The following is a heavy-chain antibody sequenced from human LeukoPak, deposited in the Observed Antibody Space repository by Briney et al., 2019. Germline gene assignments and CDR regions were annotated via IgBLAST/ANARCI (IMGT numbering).Heavy chain of an antibody. CDR2: INPNSGGT. D-gene: IGHD2-2*01. Sequence: ASVKVSCKASGYTFTGYYMHWLRQAPGQGLEWMGWINPNSGGTNYAQKFQGRVTMTRDTSISTAYMEPSRLRSDDTAVYYCARDHPPYCSSTSCYGEGAFAFDIWGQGTMVTVSS. V-gene: IGHV1-2*02. J-gene: IGHJ3*02. CDR3: ARDHPPYCSSTSCYGEGAFAFDI. CDR1: GYTFTGYY.